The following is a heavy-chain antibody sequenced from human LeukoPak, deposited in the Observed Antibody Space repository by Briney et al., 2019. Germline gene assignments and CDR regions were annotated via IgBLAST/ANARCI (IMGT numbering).Heavy chain of an antibody. Sequence: PGGSLRLSCAASGFTFSSYGMHWVRQAPGKGLEWVSSISHGSSYIYYADSVKGRFTISRDNAENSLYLQMNSLRAEDTAVYYCARGPKYIASTGPHYFDYWGQGTLVTVSS. CDR1: GFTFSSYG. CDR2: ISHGSSYI. V-gene: IGHV3-21*01. J-gene: IGHJ4*02. D-gene: IGHD1-1*01. CDR3: ARGPKYIASTGPHYFDY.